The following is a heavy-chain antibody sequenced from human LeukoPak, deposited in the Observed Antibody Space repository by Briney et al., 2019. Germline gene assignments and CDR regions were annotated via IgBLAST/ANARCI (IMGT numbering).Heavy chain of an antibody. Sequence: ASVKVSCKASGYTFTSYGISRVRQAPGQGREWMGWISAYNGNTNYAQKLQSRVTITTDTSTSTAYMERRSLRSDDTAVYYCARFGFTGVVVPADSYYYYYYMDVSGKGTTVTVS. CDR1: GYTFTSYG. J-gene: IGHJ6*03. CDR3: ARFGFTGVVVPADSYYYYYYMDV. D-gene: IGHD2-2*01. CDR2: ISAYNGNT. V-gene: IGHV1-18*01.